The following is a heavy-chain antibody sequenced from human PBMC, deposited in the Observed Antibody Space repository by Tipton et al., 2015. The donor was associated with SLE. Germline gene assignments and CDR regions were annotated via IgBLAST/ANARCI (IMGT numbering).Heavy chain of an antibody. CDR3: ARDSTLVYYYGLDV. CDR2: IYTSGST. V-gene: IGHV4-61*09. Sequence: TLSLTCKVSSGSINSGRFYWSWIRQPAGKGLEWIGHIYTSGSTNYNPSLKSRVTISVDTSKNQFSLKVNSVTAVDTAVYYCARDSTLVYYYGLDVWGQGITVTVAS. J-gene: IGHJ6*02. D-gene: IGHD2-8*02. CDR1: SGSINSGRFY.